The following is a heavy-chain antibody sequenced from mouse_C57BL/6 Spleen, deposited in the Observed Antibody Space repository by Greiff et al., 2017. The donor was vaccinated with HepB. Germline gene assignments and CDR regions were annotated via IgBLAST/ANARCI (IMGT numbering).Heavy chain of an antibody. CDR2: IYPGDGDT. V-gene: IGHV1-82*01. CDR3: ARSAIYYGNYGWYFDV. CDR1: GFAFSSSW. Sequence: QVQLQQSGPELVKPGASVKISCKASGFAFSSSWMNWVQQRPGKGLEWIGRIYPGDGDTNYNGKFKGQATLTADKSSSTAYMQLSSLTSEDSAVYFCARSAIYYGNYGWYFDVGGTGTTVTVSS. J-gene: IGHJ1*03. D-gene: IGHD2-1*01.